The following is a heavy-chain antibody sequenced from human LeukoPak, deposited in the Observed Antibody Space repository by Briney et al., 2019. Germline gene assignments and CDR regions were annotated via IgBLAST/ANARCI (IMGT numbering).Heavy chain of an antibody. CDR3: ARGFYGSGSQFDY. V-gene: IGHV4-30-2*01. CDR2: IFHTGHT. CDR1: GGSISSGDYP. Sequence: PSETLSLTCAVSGGSISSGDYPWSWIRQPPGKGLEWIGYIFHTGHTSYNPSLKSRVTVSVDMSKNQLSLKLSSVTAADTAVYYCARGFYGSGSQFDYWGQGTLVTVSS. D-gene: IGHD3-10*01. J-gene: IGHJ4*02.